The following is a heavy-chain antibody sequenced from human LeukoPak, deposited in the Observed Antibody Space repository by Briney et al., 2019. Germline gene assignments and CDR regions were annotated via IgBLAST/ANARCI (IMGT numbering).Heavy chain of an antibody. J-gene: IGHJ4*02. Sequence: SETLSLTCTVSGGSITDYYWIWIRQPPGKGLEYIGYIYYNGATIYNPSLKSRVTISVDTSKNQFSLNLRSVTAADTAVYYCTRSDYSTYFNYWGPGTLVTVSS. CDR3: TRSDYSTYFNY. CDR2: IYYNGAT. D-gene: IGHD2-15*01. V-gene: IGHV4-59*01. CDR1: GGSITDYY.